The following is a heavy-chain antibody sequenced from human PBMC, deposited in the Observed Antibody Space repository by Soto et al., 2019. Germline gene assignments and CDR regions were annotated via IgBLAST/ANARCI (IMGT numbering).Heavy chain of an antibody. CDR1: GFSLSTSGEA. CDR2: IYWNGIE. CDR3: AHGDPLDFHY. J-gene: IGHJ4*02. D-gene: IGHD3-10*01. V-gene: IGHV2-5*01. Sequence: QITLRESGPALVKPTQTLTLTCTFSGFSLSTSGEAVGWIRQPPGKGLEWLALIYWNGIERYSPSLKNRLSITKDTSKNNVVLTMTNMDPVDTDTYYCAHGDPLDFHYWGQGTLVTVSS.